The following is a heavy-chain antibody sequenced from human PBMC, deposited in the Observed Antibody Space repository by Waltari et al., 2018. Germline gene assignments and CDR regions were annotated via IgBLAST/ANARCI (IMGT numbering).Heavy chain of an antibody. J-gene: IGHJ4*02. D-gene: IGHD6-13*01. CDR3: ARSGSSSWYRLFGY. Sequence: QVQLQQWGAGLLKPSETLSLTCAVYGGSFSGYYWSWIRPPPGKGLEGMGEIKHSGSTNYNRSLKSRVTISVDTSNNQCSLKLSSVTAADTAVYYCARSGSSSWYRLFGYWGQGTLVTVSS. V-gene: IGHV4-34*01. CDR2: IKHSGST. CDR1: GGSFSGYY.